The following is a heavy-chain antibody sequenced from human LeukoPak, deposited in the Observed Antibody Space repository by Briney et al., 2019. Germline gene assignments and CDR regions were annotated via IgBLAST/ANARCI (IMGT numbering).Heavy chain of an antibody. D-gene: IGHD6-19*01. CDR2: IGIRGDT. Sequence: GGSLRLSCAASGFTFIDYDMHWVRQVIGKGLEWVSAIGIRGDTHYSGSVKGRFTISRENAESSLYLQMNSLGAEDTAVYYCARGGIQVSGIDEFDYWGQGTLVTVSS. J-gene: IGHJ4*02. CDR1: GFTFIDYD. CDR3: ARGGIQVSGIDEFDY. V-gene: IGHV3-13*01.